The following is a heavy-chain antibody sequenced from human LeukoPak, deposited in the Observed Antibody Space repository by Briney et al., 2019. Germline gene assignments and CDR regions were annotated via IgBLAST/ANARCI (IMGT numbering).Heavy chain of an antibody. V-gene: IGHV4-59*01. CDR1: GGSISSYY. CDR2: IYYNGST. Sequence: SETLSHTCTVSGGSISSYYWSWIRQPPGKGLEWIGYIYYNGSTNYNPSLKSRVTISVDTSKNQFSLKLSSVTAADTAVYYCARERYSSSWPKGWFDPWGQGTLVTVSS. J-gene: IGHJ5*02. CDR3: ARERYSSSWPKGWFDP. D-gene: IGHD6-13*01.